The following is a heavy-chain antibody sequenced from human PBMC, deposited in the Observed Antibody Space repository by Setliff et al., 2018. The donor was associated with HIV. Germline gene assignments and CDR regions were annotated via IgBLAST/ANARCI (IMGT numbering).Heavy chain of an antibody. D-gene: IGHD3-22*01. V-gene: IGHV4-39*07. CDR2: IYSGGTT. Sequence: SETLSLTCTVFGGSISSRSYYWGWIRQPTGKGLEWIGNIYSGGTTYYNSSLRSRVTISVDTSKNQFSLKLNSVTAADTAVYYCARHAVPHYYDSSGQSWGPGTLVTVSS. J-gene: IGHJ5*02. CDR3: ARHAVPHYYDSSGQS. CDR1: GGSISSRSYY.